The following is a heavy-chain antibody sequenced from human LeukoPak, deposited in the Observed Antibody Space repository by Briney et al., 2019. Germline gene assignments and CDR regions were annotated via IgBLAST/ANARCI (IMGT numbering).Heavy chain of an antibody. Sequence: SGPTLVNPTQPLALTCTFSGFSLRTSGVGVGWIRQPPGKALEWLALIYWNDDKRYSPSLKSRLTITKDTSKNQVVLTMTNMDPVDTATYYCAHRGEGSKPLYWGQGTLVTVSS. D-gene: IGHD2-21*01. CDR3: AHRGEGSKPLY. CDR2: IYWNDDK. V-gene: IGHV2-5*01. CDR1: GFSLRTSGVG. J-gene: IGHJ4*02.